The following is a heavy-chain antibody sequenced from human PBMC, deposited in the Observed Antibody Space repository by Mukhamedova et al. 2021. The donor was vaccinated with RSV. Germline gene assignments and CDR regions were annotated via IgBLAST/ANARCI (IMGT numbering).Heavy chain of an antibody. CDR3: ARGGNTFLNAIASFDY. V-gene: IGHV3-48*02. J-gene: IGHJ4*02. D-gene: IGHD2-8*01. Sequence: AEYMGGRFTISRDNAQNSLSLQMNSLRDDDTAVYYCARGGNTFLNAIASFDYWGQGILVTASS.